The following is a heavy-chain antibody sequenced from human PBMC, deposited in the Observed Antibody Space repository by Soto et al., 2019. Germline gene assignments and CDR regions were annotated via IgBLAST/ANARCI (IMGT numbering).Heavy chain of an antibody. CDR2: IYYSGST. J-gene: IGHJ4*02. CDR1: GGSISSSSYY. Sequence: SETLSLTCTVSGGSISSSSYYWGWIRQPPGKGLEWIGYIYYSGSTNYNPSLKSRVTISVDTSKNQFSLKLSSVTAADTAFYYCATHKWLAPFDYWGQGTLVTVSS. CDR3: ATHKWLAPFDY. D-gene: IGHD6-19*01. V-gene: IGHV4-61*05.